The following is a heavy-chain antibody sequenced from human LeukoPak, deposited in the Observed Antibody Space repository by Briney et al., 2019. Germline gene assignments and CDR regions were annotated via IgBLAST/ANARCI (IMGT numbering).Heavy chain of an antibody. Sequence: GGSLSLSCAASGFTFSSYDMSWVRQAPGKGLEWVSRISGRGVSTAYADSVKGRFTISRDSSKNTLFLQMNSLRAEDTAVYYCAKLPRGTTYYFDYWGQGTLVTVSS. J-gene: IGHJ4*02. CDR3: AKLPRGTTYYFDY. CDR1: GFTFSSYD. D-gene: IGHD2/OR15-2a*01. V-gene: IGHV3-23*01. CDR2: ISGRGVST.